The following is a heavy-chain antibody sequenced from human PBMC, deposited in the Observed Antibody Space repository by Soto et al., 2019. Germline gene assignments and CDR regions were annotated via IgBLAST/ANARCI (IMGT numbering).Heavy chain of an antibody. CDR3: ARTFSSSWYGGGTNTYYYYYYGMDV. CDR2: ISAYNGNT. V-gene: IGHV1-18*01. Sequence: GASVKVSCKASAYTFTSYGISWVRQAPGRGLEWMGWISAYNGNTNYAQKLQGRVTMTTDTSTSKAYMELRSLRSDDTAVYYCARTFSSSWYGGGTNTYYYYYYGMDVWGQGTTVTVSS. J-gene: IGHJ6*02. D-gene: IGHD6-13*01. CDR1: AYTFTSYG.